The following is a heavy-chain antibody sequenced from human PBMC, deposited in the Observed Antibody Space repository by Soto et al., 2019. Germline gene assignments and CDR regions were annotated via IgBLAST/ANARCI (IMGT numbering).Heavy chain of an antibody. CDR2: ISYDGSNK. CDR1: GFTFSSYA. D-gene: IGHD3-3*01. CDR3: AKAAHQFWSGYYSSDFDY. V-gene: IGHV3-30*18. Sequence: PGGSLRLSCAASGFTFSSYAMHWVRQAPGKGLEWVAFISYDGSNKYYADSVKGRFTISRDNSKNTLYLQMNSLRDEDTAVHYCAKAAHQFWSGYYSSDFDYWGQGTLVTVSS. J-gene: IGHJ4*02.